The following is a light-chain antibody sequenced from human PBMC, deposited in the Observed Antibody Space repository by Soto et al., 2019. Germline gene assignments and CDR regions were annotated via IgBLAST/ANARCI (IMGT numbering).Light chain of an antibody. CDR2: AAS. CDR1: QSISSY. J-gene: IGKJ1*01. V-gene: IGKV1-39*01. CDR3: QQSYSTPPWT. Sequence: DIQMTQSPSSLSASVGDRVTITCRESQSISSYLNWYQQKPGKAPKLLIYAASSLQSGVTSRFSGSGAGTDFTLTISSLQPEDFATYYCQQSYSTPPWTFGQGTKVDIK.